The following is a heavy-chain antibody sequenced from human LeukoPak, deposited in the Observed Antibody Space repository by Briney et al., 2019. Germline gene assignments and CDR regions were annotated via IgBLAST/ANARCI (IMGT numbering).Heavy chain of an antibody. Sequence: SETLSLTCTVSGGSISSSSYYWGWIRQPPGKGLEWIGSIYYSGSTYYNPSLKSRVTISVDTAKNQFSLKLSSVTAADTAVYYCAREPPGRILRFLEWSISRNWFDPWGQGTLVTVSS. J-gene: IGHJ5*02. V-gene: IGHV4-39*02. CDR3: AREPPGRILRFLEWSISRNWFDP. D-gene: IGHD3-3*01. CDR2: IYYSGST. CDR1: GGSISSSSYY.